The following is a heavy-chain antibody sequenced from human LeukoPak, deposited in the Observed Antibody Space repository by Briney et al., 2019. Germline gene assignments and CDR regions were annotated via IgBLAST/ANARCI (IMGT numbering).Heavy chain of an antibody. J-gene: IGHJ6*02. CDR3: ARVRYYYGMDV. CDR2: IYYSGST. Sequence: SETLSLTCTVSGGSISSGGYYWSWIRQHPGKGLEWIGYIYYSGSTYYKPSLKSRVTISVDTSKNQFSLKLSSVTAADTAVYYCARVRYYYGMDVWGQGTTVTVSS. CDR1: GGSISSGGYY. D-gene: IGHD3-10*01. V-gene: IGHV4-31*03.